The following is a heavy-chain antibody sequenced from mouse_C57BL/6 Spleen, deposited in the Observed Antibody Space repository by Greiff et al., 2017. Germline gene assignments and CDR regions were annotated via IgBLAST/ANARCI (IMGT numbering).Heavy chain of an antibody. V-gene: IGHV1-59*01. CDR1: GYTFTSYW. D-gene: IGHD2-12*01. J-gene: IGHJ2*01. CDR3: ARNPSNDDFDY. Sequence: QVQLQQPGAELVRPGTSVKLSCKASGYTFTSYWMHWVKQRPGQGLEWIGVIDPSDSYTNYNQKFKGKATLTVDTSSSTAYMQLSSLTSEDSAVYYCARNPSNDDFDYWGQGTTLTVSS. CDR2: IDPSDSYT.